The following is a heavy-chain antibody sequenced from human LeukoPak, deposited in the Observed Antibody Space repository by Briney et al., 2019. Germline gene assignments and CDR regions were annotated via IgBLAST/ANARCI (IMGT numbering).Heavy chain of an antibody. V-gene: IGHV3-13*01. CDR1: GFTFSTYD. Sequence: GGSLRLSCAASGFTFSTYDMHWVRQATGKGLEWVSGIGTVGDTYYLGSVKGRFTISRENAKNSLYLQMNSLRAGDTAVYYCARGASNGFDPWGQGTLVTVSS. CDR2: IGTVGDT. J-gene: IGHJ5*02. CDR3: ARGASNGFDP.